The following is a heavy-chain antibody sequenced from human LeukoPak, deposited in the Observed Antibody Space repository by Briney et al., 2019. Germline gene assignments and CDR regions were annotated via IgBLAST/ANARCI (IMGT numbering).Heavy chain of an antibody. J-gene: IGHJ6*02. CDR1: GFTFSSYG. D-gene: IGHD3-9*01. CDR2: ISYDGSNK. CDR3: AHILTGGYYYGMDV. V-gene: IGHV3-30*03. Sequence: PGRSLRLSCAASGFTFSSYGMHWVRQAPGKGLEWVAVISYDGSNKYYADSVKGRFTISRDNSKNTLYLQMNSLRAEDTAVYYCAHILTGGYYYGMDVWGQGTTVTVSS.